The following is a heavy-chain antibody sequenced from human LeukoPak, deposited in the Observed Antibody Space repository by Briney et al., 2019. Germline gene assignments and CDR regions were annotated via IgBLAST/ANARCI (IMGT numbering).Heavy chain of an antibody. J-gene: IGHJ4*02. Sequence: PGGSLRLSCAASGFTFSDYGMSWVRQAPGKGLEWVSSISSSSSYIYYADSVKGRFTISRDNAKNSLYLQMNSLRAEDTAVYYCARDGPVSSFDYWGQGTLVTVSS. CDR2: ISSSSSYI. V-gene: IGHV3-21*01. CDR1: GFTFSDYG. CDR3: ARDGPVSSFDY.